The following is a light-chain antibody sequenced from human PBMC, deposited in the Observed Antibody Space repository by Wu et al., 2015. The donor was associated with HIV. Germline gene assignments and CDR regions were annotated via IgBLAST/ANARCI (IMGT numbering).Light chain of an antibody. V-gene: IGKV1-5*03. J-gene: IGKJ4*01. CDR1: QDISTW. CDR2: KAS. Sequence: DVQMTQSPSTLSASVGDRVVIACRASQDISTWLAWYQQKPGKAPKLLIYKASTLETGVSSRFNGSGSGTEFTLSVSSLHPDDSATYYCQQHFFXPITFGGGTKLEIK. CDR3: QQHFFXPIT.